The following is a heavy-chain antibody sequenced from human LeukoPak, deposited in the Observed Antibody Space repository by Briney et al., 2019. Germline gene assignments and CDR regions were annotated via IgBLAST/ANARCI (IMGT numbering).Heavy chain of an antibody. CDR3: VSAYCGGDCYHSLLTD. CDR1: GVSVGSGGYS. J-gene: IGHJ1*01. D-gene: IGHD2-21*02. CDR2: VYHSGSS. V-gene: IGHV4-30-2*01. Sequence: SETLSLTCAVSGVSVGSGGYSWSWIRQPPGKGLEWIGYVYHSGSSSYNPSLKSRVTIPMDRSKNHVSLRLTSVTAADTAVYYCVSAYCGGDCYHSLLTDWGQGARVIVSS.